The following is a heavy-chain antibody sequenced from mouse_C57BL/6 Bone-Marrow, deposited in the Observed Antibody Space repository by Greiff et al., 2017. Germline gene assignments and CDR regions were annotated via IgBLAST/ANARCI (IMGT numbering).Heavy chain of an antibody. V-gene: IGHV1-50*01. CDR1: GYTFTSYW. CDR2: IDPSDSYT. D-gene: IGHD2-4*01. J-gene: IGHJ1*03. Sequence: QVQLQQPGAELVKPGASVKLSCKASGYTFTSYWMQWVKQRPGQGLEWIGEIDPSDSYTNYNQKFKGKATLTVDTSSSTAYMQLSSLTSEDSAVYYCARDYDYDGYWYFDVWGTGTTVTVSS. CDR3: ARDYDYDGYWYFDV.